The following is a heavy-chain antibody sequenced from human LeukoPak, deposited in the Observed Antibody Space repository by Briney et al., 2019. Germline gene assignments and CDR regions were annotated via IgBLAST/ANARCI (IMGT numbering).Heavy chain of an antibody. D-gene: IGHD5-18*01. J-gene: IGHJ4*02. V-gene: IGHV3-23*01. CDR1: GFTFSTCG. CDR2: ISGSGGST. Sequence: GGSLRLSCAASGFTFSTCGMHWVRLAPGKGLEWVSAISGSGGSTYYADSVKGRFTISRDNSKNTLYLQMNSLRAEDTAVYYCATPRGYSYGPDYWGQGTLVTVSS. CDR3: ATPRGYSYGPDY.